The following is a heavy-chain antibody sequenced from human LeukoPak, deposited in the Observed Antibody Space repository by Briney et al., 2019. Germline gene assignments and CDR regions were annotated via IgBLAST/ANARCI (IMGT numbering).Heavy chain of an antibody. CDR2: IYSGGST. J-gene: IGHJ4*02. V-gene: IGHV3-53*01. Sequence: PGGSLRLSCAASGFTFSNYMSWVRQAPGKGLEWVSVIYSGGSTYYADSVKGRFTISRDNSKNTLYLQMNSLRAEDTAVYYCAKGGGDPVYPGQQTRSGNDYWGQGTLVTVSS. CDR3: AKGGGDPVYPGQQTRSGNDY. CDR1: GFTFSNY. D-gene: IGHD4-17*01.